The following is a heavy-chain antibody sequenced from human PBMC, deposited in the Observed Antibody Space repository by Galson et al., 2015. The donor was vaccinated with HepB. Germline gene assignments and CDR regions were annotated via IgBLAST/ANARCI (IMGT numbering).Heavy chain of an antibody. J-gene: IGHJ4*02. V-gene: IGHV3-11*01. D-gene: IGHD3-10*01. CDR2: ITGDGSST. CDR1: GFTFSDYY. Sequence: SLRLSCAASGFTFSDYYMTWIRQAPGKGLEWISYITGDGSSTYYADSVKGRFTISRDNANNLLFLHMKSLGAEDTAVYYCASPPLYFRESPDYWGQGTLVTVSS. CDR3: ASPPLYFRESPDY.